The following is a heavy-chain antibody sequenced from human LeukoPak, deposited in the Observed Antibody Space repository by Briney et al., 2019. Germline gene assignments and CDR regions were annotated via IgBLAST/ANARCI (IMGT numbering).Heavy chain of an antibody. CDR3: ARGQGPYCSSTSCPKWFDP. CDR1: GGSISSYY. V-gene: IGHV4-59*01. Sequence: SETLSLTCTVSGGSISSYYWSWIRQPPGKGLEWIGYIYYSGSTNYNPSLKSRVTISVDTSKNQFSLKLSSVTAADTAVYYCARGQGPYCSSTSCPKWFDPWGQGTLVTVSS. D-gene: IGHD2-2*01. J-gene: IGHJ5*02. CDR2: IYYSGST.